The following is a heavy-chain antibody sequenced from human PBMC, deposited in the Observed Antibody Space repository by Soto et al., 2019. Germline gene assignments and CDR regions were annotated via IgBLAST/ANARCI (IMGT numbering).Heavy chain of an antibody. Sequence: QVQLQESGPGLVKPSETLSLTCTVSGGSISSYYWSWIRQPPGKGLEWIGYIYYSGSTNYNPSLTSRVPISVATSKNQFSLTLSSVTAADTAVYYCARFNWYFDLWGRGPLVTVSS. CDR2: IYYSGST. V-gene: IGHV4-59*08. J-gene: IGHJ2*01. CDR3: ARFNWYFDL. CDR1: GGSISSYY.